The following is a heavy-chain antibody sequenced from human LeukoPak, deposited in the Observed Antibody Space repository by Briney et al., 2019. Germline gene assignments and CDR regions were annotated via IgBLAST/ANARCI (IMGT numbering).Heavy chain of an antibody. D-gene: IGHD3-10*01. CDR3: AKAPFYYGSGSSSPPDY. CDR1: GCTFDDYT. CDR2: INGKGYST. Sequence: PGGSRRLYCAGSGCTFDDYTVHWVRLAPGEGLESVSLINGKGYSTYYAHSVKGQFTIYRDNNRDSRYLHMDSLRTEDSALNYCAKAPFYYGSGSSSPPDYWGQGTLVTVSS. V-gene: IGHV3-43*01. J-gene: IGHJ4*02.